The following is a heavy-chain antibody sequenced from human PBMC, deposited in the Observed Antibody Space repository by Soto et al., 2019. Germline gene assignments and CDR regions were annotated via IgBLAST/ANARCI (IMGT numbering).Heavy chain of an antibody. Sequence: EVQLLESGGGLVQPGGSLSLSCAASGFTFSSYAMSWVRQAPGKGLEWVSAISGSGGSTYYADSVKGRFTISRDNSKNTLYLQMNSLRAEDTAVYYCANPYYSDSSGYFYYYYYYGMDVWGQGTTVTVSS. V-gene: IGHV3-23*01. CDR2: ISGSGGST. CDR3: ANPYYSDSSGYFYYYYYYGMDV. D-gene: IGHD3-22*01. J-gene: IGHJ6*02. CDR1: GFTFSSYA.